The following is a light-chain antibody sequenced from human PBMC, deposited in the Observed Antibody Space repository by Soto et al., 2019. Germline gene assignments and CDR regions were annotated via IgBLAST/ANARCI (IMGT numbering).Light chain of an antibody. V-gene: IGKV1-5*03. CDR3: QHYNSYSEA. J-gene: IGKJ1*01. Sequence: DIQMTQSPSTLSGSVGDRVTITCRASPTITRWLAWYQQKPGKAPKLLIYKASTLKSGVPSRFSGSGSGTEFTLTIRSLQPDDFATYYCQHYNSYSEAFGQGTKV. CDR2: KAS. CDR1: PTITRW.